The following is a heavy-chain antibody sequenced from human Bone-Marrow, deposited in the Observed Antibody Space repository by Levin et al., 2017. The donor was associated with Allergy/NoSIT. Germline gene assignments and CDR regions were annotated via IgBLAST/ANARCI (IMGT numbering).Heavy chain of an antibody. CDR3: AKNGSFGSSWFLNYFDY. D-gene: IGHD6-13*01. CDR2: ISGSGGST. CDR1: GFTFSSYA. J-gene: IGHJ4*02. V-gene: IGHV3-23*01. Sequence: GESLKISCAASGFTFSSYAMSWVRQAPGKGLEWVSAISGSGGSTYYADSVKGRFTISRDNSKNTLYLQMNSLRAEDTAVYYCAKNGSFGSSWFLNYFDYWGQGTLVTVSS.